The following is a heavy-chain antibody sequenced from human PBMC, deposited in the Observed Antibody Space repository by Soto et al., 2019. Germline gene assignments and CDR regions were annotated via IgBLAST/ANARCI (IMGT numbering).Heavy chain of an antibody. CDR1: GFTFSSYA. J-gene: IGHJ4*02. Sequence: GGSLRLSCAASGFTFSSYAMSWVRQAPGKGLEWVSAISGSGGSTYYADSVKGRFTISRDNSKNTLYLQMNSLRAEDTAVYYCASQDIVVVVAATRDYWGQGTLVTVSS. CDR2: ISGSGGST. CDR3: ASQDIVVVVAATRDY. V-gene: IGHV3-23*01. D-gene: IGHD2-15*01.